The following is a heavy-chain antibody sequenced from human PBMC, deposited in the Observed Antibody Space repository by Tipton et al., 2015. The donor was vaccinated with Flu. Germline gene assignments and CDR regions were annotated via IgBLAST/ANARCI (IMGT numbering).Heavy chain of an antibody. CDR2: VYHGGGT. Sequence: GLVKPSETLSLTCAVSNFSLSRSYYWGWIRQPPGKGLEWIGSVYHGGGTYYNPSLKGRVTISLDTSMKQFSLKLNSVTAADTAVYFCARHTGDSVRGVIDYWGQGTLVTVSS. V-gene: IGHV4-38-2*01. CDR3: ARHTGDSVRGVIDY. CDR1: NFSLSRSYY. D-gene: IGHD3-10*02. J-gene: IGHJ4*02.